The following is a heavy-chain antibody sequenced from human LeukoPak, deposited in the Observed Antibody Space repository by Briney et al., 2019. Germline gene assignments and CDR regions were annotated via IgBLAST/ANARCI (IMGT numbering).Heavy chain of an antibody. J-gene: IGHJ5*02. D-gene: IGHD3-9*01. CDR2: INPNSGST. V-gene: IGHV1-2*02. Sequence: ASVKVSCKASGYTFTGYYMHWVRQAPGQGLEWMGWINPNSGSTNYAQKFQGRVTMTRDTSISTAYMELSRLRSDDTAVYYCARDNHDILTGYWFDPWGQGTLGTVSS. CDR3: ARDNHDILTGYWFDP. CDR1: GYTFTGYY.